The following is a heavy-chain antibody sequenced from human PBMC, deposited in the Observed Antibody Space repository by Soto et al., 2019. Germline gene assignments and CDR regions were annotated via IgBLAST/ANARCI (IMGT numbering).Heavy chain of an antibody. Sequence: SETLSLTCAVSGGSISGYCWSWIRQPPGKGLEWIGEINPSGSTKYNPSPRSRVTMSVDTSKNHLSVRLSSVTAADTAVYYCAREYYFETNGYQLEYWGQGTPVTVSS. D-gene: IGHD3-22*01. CDR1: GGSISGYC. CDR3: AREYYFETNGYQLEY. V-gene: IGHV4-34*01. CDR2: INPSGST. J-gene: IGHJ4*02.